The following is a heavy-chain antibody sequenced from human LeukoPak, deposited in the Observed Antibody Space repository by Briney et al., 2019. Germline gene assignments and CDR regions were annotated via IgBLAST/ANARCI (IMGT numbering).Heavy chain of an antibody. J-gene: IGHJ4*02. CDR1: GYSISSGYY. CDR3: ARAIAAAGTGDY. CDR2: IYHSGST. Sequence: SETLSLTCAVSGYSISSGYYWGWIRPPPGKGLEWIGSIYHSGSTYYNPSLKSRVTMSVDTSKNQFSLKLSSVTAADTAVYYCARAIAAAGTGDYWGQGTLVTVSS. D-gene: IGHD6-13*01. V-gene: IGHV4-38-2*01.